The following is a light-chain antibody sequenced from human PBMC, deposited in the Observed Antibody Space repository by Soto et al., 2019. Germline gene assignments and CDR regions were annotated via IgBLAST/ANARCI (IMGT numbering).Light chain of an antibody. J-gene: IGKJ1*01. CDR1: QSVSSY. Sequence: EIFLTQSPATLSLSPWERATLSWRASQSVSSYLAWYQQKPGQAPRLLIYDASNRATGIPARFSGSGSGTDFTLTISSLEPEDFAVYYCQQRSNWPPWTFGQGTKVDIK. CDR2: DAS. V-gene: IGKV3-11*01. CDR3: QQRSNWPPWT.